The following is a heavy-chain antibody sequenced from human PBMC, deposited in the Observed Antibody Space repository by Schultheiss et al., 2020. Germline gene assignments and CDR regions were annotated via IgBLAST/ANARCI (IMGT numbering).Heavy chain of an antibody. CDR3: TTVLAYCGGDCYLKYYYYYYGMDV. D-gene: IGHD2-21*02. CDR1: GFTFSNAW. Sequence: SCAASGFTFSNAWMSWVRQAPGKRLEWVGRIKSKTDGGTTDYAAPVKGRFTISRDDSKNTLYLQMNSLKTEDTAVYYCTTVLAYCGGDCYLKYYYYYYGMDVWGPGTTVTVPS. V-gene: IGHV3-15*01. CDR2: IKSKTDGGTT. J-gene: IGHJ6*02.